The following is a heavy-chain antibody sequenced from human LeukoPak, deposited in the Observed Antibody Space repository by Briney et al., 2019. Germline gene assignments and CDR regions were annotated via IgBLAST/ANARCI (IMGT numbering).Heavy chain of an antibody. V-gene: IGHV1-69*04. Sequence: SVKVSCKASGGTFSNYAITWVRQAPGQGFEFMGRIVPILDITNYARKFQGRVTISADRSTTTAYMELSSLRSDDTAIYYCATEIGGGPYYFDSWGQGTLVTVSS. CDR3: ATEIGGGPYYFDS. J-gene: IGHJ4*02. D-gene: IGHD2/OR15-2a*01. CDR1: GGTFSNYA. CDR2: IVPILDIT.